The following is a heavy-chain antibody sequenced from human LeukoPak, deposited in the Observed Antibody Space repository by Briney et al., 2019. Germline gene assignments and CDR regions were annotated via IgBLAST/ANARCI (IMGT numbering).Heavy chain of an antibody. Sequence: SETLSLTCTVSGDSIRRDNYYWGWIRQPPGKGLEWIGSIYYSGSTYYNPTLKSRVSISVDPSKSQFSLKLTSVTAADTAVYYCATHPLLDYWGQGSLVTVSS. D-gene: IGHD3-16*02. CDR1: GDSIRRDNYY. CDR3: ATHPLLDY. CDR2: IYYSGST. V-gene: IGHV4-39*01. J-gene: IGHJ4*02.